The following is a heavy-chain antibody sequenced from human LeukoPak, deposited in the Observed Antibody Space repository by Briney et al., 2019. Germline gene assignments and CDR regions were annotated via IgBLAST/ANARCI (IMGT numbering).Heavy chain of an antibody. J-gene: IGHJ5*02. CDR2: IYSGGST. V-gene: IGHV3-53*01. Sequence: GGSLRLSCAASGFTVSSNYMSWVRQAPGKGLEWVSVIYSGGSTYYADSVKGRFTISRDNSKNTLYLQMNSLRAEDTAVYYCAKVPNWNYLWFDPWGQGTLVTVSS. CDR3: AKVPNWNYLWFDP. CDR1: GFTVSSNY. D-gene: IGHD1-7*01.